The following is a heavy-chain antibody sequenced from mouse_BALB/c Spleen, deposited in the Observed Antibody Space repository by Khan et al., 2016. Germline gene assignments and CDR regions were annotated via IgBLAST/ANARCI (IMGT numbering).Heavy chain of an antibody. D-gene: IGHD2-14*01. J-gene: IGHJ1*01. V-gene: IGHV6-6*01. CDR1: GFTFSDAW. CDR3: TRRGQRYDGWYVDV. CDR2: IRSKDNNHAT. Sequence: EVKLEESGGGLVQPGGSMKLSCAASGFTFSDAWMDWVRQSPEKGLESVAEIRSKDNNHATYYAESVIGRFTISRDDYKSSVYLQRNSARAEGTGIYCCTRRGQRYDGWYVDVGGAGTTVTVSA.